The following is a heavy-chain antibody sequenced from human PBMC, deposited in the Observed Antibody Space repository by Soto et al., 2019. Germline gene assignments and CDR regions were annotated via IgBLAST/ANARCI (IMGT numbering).Heavy chain of an antibody. CDR3: ARDGVTTIDY. J-gene: IGHJ4*02. V-gene: IGHV4-30-2*01. Sequence: PSETLSLTCAVSGGSISSGGYSWSWIRQPPGKGLEWIGYIYHSGSTYYNPSLKSRVTISVDRSKNQFSLKLSSVTAADTAVYYCARDGVTTIDYWGQGTLVTVSS. D-gene: IGHD4-17*01. CDR1: GGSISSGGYS. CDR2: IYHSGST.